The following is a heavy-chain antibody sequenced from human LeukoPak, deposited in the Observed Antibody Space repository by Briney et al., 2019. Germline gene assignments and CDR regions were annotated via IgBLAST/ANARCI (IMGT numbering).Heavy chain of an antibody. CDR1: GGSFSGYY. V-gene: IGHV4-34*01. J-gene: IGHJ4*02. Sequence: SETLSLTCAVYGGSFSGYYWSWIRQPPGKGLEWIGEINHSGSTNYNPSLKSRVTISADTSKNQFSLKLSSVTAADTAVYYCARGLLLRGYYFDYWGQGTLVTVSS. CDR3: ARGLLLRGYYFDY. D-gene: IGHD3-22*01. CDR2: INHSGST.